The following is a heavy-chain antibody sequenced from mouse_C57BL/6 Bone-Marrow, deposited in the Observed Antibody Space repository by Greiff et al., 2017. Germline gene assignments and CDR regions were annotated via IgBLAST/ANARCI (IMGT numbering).Heavy chain of an antibody. Sequence: QVQLQQPGAELVMPGASVKLSCKASGYTFTSYWMHWVKQRPGQGLEWIGEIDPSDSYTNYNQKFKGNSTLTVDKSSSTAYMQLISLISEDSAVYYCARWAYYVAMDYWGQGTSVTVSS. V-gene: IGHV1-69*01. D-gene: IGHD1-1*01. CDR1: GYTFTSYW. J-gene: IGHJ4*01. CDR2: IDPSDSYT. CDR3: ARWAYYVAMDY.